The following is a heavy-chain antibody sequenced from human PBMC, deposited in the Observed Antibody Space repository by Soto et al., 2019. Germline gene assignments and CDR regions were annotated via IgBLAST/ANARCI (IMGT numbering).Heavy chain of an antibody. D-gene: IGHD6-19*01. J-gene: IGHJ6*02. V-gene: IGHV4-59*01. Sequence: SETLSVTCTVSAGSISSYYWSWIRQPPGKGLEWIGYIYYSGSTNYNPSLKSRVTISVDTSKNQFSLKLSSVTAADTAVYYCARGEGEEPWRSYCDGMDVSGHGTTLIVS. CDR3: ARGEGEEPWRSYCDGMDV. CDR1: AGSISSYY. CDR2: IYYSGST.